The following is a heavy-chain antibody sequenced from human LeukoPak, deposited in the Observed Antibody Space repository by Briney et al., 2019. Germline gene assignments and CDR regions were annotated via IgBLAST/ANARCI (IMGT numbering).Heavy chain of an antibody. CDR3: ARDASEDLTGSGFDY. CDR2: ISANKGDT. Sequence: ASLKVSCKTSGYTFISYGISWLRQAPGQGIEWMGWISANKGDTEYAQKFQGRLTVTRDTSTSTAYMELKRLKSDDTAVYYCARDASEDLTGSGFDYWGQGTLVTVSS. D-gene: IGHD3-9*01. J-gene: IGHJ4*02. CDR1: GYTFISYG. V-gene: IGHV1-18*01.